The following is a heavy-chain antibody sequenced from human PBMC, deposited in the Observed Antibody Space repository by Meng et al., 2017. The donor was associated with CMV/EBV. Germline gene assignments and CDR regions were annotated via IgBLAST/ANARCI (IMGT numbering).Heavy chain of an antibody. V-gene: IGHV5-51*01. D-gene: IGHD2-2*02. CDR3: ARSGYCSSTSCYTAYGMDV. Sequence: GGSLRLSCKGSGYSFTSYWIGWVRQMPGKGLEWMGIIYPGDSDTRYSPSFQGQVTISADKSISTAYLQWSSLKASDTAMYYCARSGYCSSTSCYTAYGMDVWGQGTTVTVSS. CDR1: GYSFTSYW. CDR2: IYPGDSDT. J-gene: IGHJ6*02.